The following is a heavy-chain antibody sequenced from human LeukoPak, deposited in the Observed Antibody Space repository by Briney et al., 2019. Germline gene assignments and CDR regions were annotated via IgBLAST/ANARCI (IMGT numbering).Heavy chain of an antibody. V-gene: IGHV1-46*01. J-gene: IGHJ2*01. CDR1: GYMFTSYY. CDR2: INPSGGST. D-gene: IGHD4-17*01. Sequence: ASVKVSYKASGYMFTSYYMHWVRQAPGQGLEWMEIINPSGGSTSYAQKFQGRVTMTRDTSTSTVYMELSSLRSEDTAVYYCARGDYGSPWYFDLWGRGTLVTVSS. CDR3: ARGDYGSPWYFDL.